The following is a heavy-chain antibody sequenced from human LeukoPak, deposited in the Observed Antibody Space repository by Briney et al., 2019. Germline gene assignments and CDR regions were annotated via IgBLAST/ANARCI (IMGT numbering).Heavy chain of an antibody. CDR2: ISGSGTNI. CDR1: GFTFSSYA. J-gene: IGHJ3*02. CDR3: AREAVPGGRGDTFDI. Sequence: PGGSLRLSCAASGFTFSSYAMNWVRQAPGKGLEWVSYISGSGTNIYYADSVKGRFTISRDNAKNSLSLQMNSLRAEDTAIYYCAREAVPGGRGDTFDIWGQGTMVTVSS. V-gene: IGHV3-48*03. D-gene: IGHD6-19*01.